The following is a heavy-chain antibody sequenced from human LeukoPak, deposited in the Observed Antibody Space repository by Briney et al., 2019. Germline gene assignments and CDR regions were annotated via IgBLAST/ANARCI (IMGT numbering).Heavy chain of an antibody. D-gene: IGHD3-3*01. Sequence: SQSLSLTCTVSGRSISSGDYYWSWIREPPGKGLEWFGYIYYSGSTYYNPSLKPRVTISVDTSKNQFSLKLSAETAADTAVYYCATYLYYDFWSGSHAFDIWGQGTMVTVSS. CDR3: ATYLYYDFWSGSHAFDI. V-gene: IGHV4-30-4*01. CDR1: GRSISSGDYY. J-gene: IGHJ3*02. CDR2: IYYSGST.